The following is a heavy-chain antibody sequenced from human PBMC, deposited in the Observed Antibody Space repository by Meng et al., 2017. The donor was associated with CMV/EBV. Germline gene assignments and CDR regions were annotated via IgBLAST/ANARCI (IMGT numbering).Heavy chain of an antibody. D-gene: IGHD5-12*01. V-gene: IGHV4-61*01. CDR1: GGSVSSGSYY. CDR2: IYYSGNT. J-gene: IGHJ6*02. Sequence: GSLRLSCTVSGGSVSSGSYYWSWIRQPPGKGLEWIGYIYYSGNTNYNPPLKSRVTISVDTSKNQFSLKLSSVTAADTAVYYCASFAATTPEYYGMDVWGQGTTVTVSS. CDR3: ASFAATTPEYYGMDV.